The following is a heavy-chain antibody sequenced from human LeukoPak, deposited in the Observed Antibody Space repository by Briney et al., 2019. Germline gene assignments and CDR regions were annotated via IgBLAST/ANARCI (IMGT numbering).Heavy chain of an antibody. D-gene: IGHD1-26*01. CDR1: GFTFNTSA. V-gene: IGHV3-23*01. Sequence: GGSLRLSCAGSGFTFNTSAMSWVRQAPGKGLEWVSAISGSGRSTYYTDSVRGRFTISRDNSKNTLYLQMNSLRAEDTPVYFCAKGRGTRVYNWFDTWGQGILVTVSS. CDR2: ISGSGRST. CDR3: AKGRGTRVYNWFDT. J-gene: IGHJ5*02.